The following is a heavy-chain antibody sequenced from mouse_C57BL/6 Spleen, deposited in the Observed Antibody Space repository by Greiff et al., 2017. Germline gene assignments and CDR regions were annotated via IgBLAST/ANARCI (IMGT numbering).Heavy chain of an antibody. CDR2: INPSTGGT. D-gene: IGHD1-1*01. CDR3: ARYYYGSSLYYFDY. V-gene: IGHV1-42*01. CDR1: GYSFTGYY. J-gene: IGHJ2*01. Sequence: EVKVVESGPELVKPGASVKISCKASGYSFTGYYMNWVKQSPEKSLEWIGEINPSTGGTTYNQKFKAKATLTVDKSSSTAYMQLKSLTSEDSAVYYCARYYYGSSLYYFDYWGQGTTLTVSS.